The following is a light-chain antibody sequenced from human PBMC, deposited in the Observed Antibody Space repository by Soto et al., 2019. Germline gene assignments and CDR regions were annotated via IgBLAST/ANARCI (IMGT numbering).Light chain of an antibody. CDR3: CSYAGSRTLV. CDR1: RSDVGGYNL. Sequence: QAASVSGSPGQSITIPCTGSRSDVGGYNLVSWYQQHPGKAPKLMIYDDNKRPSGVSNRFSGSKSGNTASLTISGLQAEDEADYHCCSYAGSRTLVFGGGTKLTVL. J-gene: IGLJ2*01. CDR2: DDN. V-gene: IGLV2-23*01.